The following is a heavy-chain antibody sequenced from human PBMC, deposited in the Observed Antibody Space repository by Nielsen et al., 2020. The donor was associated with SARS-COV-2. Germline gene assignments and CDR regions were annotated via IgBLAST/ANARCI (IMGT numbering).Heavy chain of an antibody. CDR3: ARGPATKWCMLSE. J-gene: IGHJ4*02. CDR2: IYYSGST. V-gene: IGHV4-30-4*01. D-gene: IGHD2-8*01. Sequence: WIRQPPGKGLEWIGYIYYSGSTYYNPSLKSRVTISVDTSKNQFSLKLSSVTAADTAVYYCARGPATKWCMLSEWGQGTLVTVSS.